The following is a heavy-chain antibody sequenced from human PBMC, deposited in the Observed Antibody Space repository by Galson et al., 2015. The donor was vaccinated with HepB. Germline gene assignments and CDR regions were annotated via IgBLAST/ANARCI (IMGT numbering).Heavy chain of an antibody. J-gene: IGHJ6*01. CDR3: ARDGEAYCGGDCYSGGMDV. V-gene: IGHV3-48*01. CDR1: GFTFSSYS. D-gene: IGHD2-21*02. Sequence: SLRLSCAASGFTFSSYSMNWVRQAPGKGLEWVSYISSSSSTIYYADSVKGRFTISRDNAKNSLYLQMNSLRAEDTAVYYCARDGEAYCGGDCYSGGMDVWGQGTTVTVSS. CDR2: ISSSSSTI.